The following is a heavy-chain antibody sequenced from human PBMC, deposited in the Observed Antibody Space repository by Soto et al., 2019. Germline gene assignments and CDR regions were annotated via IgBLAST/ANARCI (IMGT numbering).Heavy chain of an antibody. D-gene: IGHD6-13*01. CDR3: AKSAAASNWFDP. V-gene: IGHV3-30*18. CDR1: GFTFSSYG. CDR2: ISYDGSNK. Sequence: GGSLRLSCAASGFTFSSYGMHWVRQAPGKGLEWVAVISYDGSNKYYADSVKGRFTISRDNSKNTLYLQMNSLRAEDTAVYYCAKSAAASNWFDPWGQGTLVT. J-gene: IGHJ5*02.